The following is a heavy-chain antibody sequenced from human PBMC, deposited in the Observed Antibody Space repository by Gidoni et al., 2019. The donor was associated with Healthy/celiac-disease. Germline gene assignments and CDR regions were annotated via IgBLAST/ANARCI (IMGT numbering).Heavy chain of an antibody. D-gene: IGHD3-3*01. CDR1: GFTFSSYS. CDR3: AREGFLEWTRHQYYYYGMDV. Sequence: EVQLVESGGGLVKPGGSLRLPCAASGFTFSSYSMTWVRQAPGKGLEWVSSISSSNNYIYYADSVKGRFTISRDNAKNSLYLHMNSLRAEDTAVYYCAREGFLEWTRHQYYYYGMDVWGQGTTVTVSS. CDR2: ISSSNNYI. J-gene: IGHJ6*02. V-gene: IGHV3-21*01.